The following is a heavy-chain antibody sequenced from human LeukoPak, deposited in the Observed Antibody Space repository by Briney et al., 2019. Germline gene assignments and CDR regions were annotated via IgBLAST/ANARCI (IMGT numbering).Heavy chain of an antibody. CDR2: IYSGGTT. V-gene: IGHV3-66*01. CDR3: ARDIQFY. D-gene: IGHD2-21*01. J-gene: IGHJ4*02. CDR1: GFTVSTNY. Sequence: GGSLRLSCAASGFTVSTNYMTWVRQAPGKGLDWVSVIYSGGTTYYSDSVKGRFTISRDNAKNSLYLQMNSLRAEDTAVYYCARDIQFYWGQGTLVTVSS.